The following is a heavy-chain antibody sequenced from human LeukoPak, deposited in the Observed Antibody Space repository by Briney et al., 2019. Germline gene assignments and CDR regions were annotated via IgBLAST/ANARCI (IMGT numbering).Heavy chain of an antibody. D-gene: IGHD6-19*01. J-gene: IGHJ4*02. CDR2: IYYSGST. CDR3: ARSRRGQWVDY. Sequence: SETLSLTCTVSGVSISSSSYYWGWIRQPPGKGLEWIGSIYYSGSTYYNPSLKSRVTISVDTSKNQFSLKLSSVTAADTAVYYCARSRRGQWVDYWGQGTMVTVSS. CDR1: GVSISSSSYY. V-gene: IGHV4-39*07.